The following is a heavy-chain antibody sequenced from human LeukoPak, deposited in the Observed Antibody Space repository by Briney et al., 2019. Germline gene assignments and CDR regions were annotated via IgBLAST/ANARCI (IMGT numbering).Heavy chain of an antibody. Sequence: GASVKVSCKASGYTFTSYDINWVRQATGQGLEWMGWMNPNSGNTGYAQKFQGRVTMTRNTSISTAYMELSSLRAEDTAVYYCAKDPSSGYYLYYFDYWGQGTLVTVSS. CDR2: MNPNSGNT. CDR1: GYTFTSYD. CDR3: AKDPSSGYYLYYFDY. V-gene: IGHV1-8*01. D-gene: IGHD3-22*01. J-gene: IGHJ4*02.